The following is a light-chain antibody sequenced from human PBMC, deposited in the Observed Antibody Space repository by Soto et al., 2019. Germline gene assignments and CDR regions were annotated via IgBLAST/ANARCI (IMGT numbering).Light chain of an antibody. V-gene: IGLV2-14*01. Sequence: QSVLTQPASVSGSPGQSITISCTGTSSDVGGSAYVSWYQRFPGNVPRLLIYKVTNRPSGVSYRFSGSKSGNTASLTISGLQAEDEADYFCTSSTTGSLYVFGTGTKVTVL. CDR1: SSDVGGSAY. J-gene: IGLJ1*01. CDR2: KVT. CDR3: TSSTTGSLYV.